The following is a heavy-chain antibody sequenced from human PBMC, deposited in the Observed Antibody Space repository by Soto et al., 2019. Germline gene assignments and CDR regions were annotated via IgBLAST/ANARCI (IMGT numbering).Heavy chain of an antibody. CDR2: IYGGGRT. J-gene: IGHJ2*01. CDR3: CGPSTVTINWFFXL. Sequence: EVQLVESGGGLVQPGGXLRLSCAASGFTVSSNYMSWVRQAPGKGLEWVSIIYGGGRTNYADSVKGRFTVSRDNYKNTLYLQMNSLRAEDTAMYYCCGPSTVTINWFFXLWGRGTLVTVSS. D-gene: IGHD4-17*01. V-gene: IGHV3-66*01. CDR1: GFTVSSNY.